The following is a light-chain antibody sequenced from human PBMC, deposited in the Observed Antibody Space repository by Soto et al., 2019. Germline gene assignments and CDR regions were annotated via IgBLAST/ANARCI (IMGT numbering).Light chain of an antibody. J-gene: IGLJ1*01. CDR2: EGS. CDR3: CSYAGSSTYV. CDR1: SGDVGSYNL. V-gene: IGLV2-23*01. Sequence: QSVLTQPASVSGSPGQSITISCTGTSGDVGSYNLVSWYQQHPGKAPKLMIYEGSKRPSGVSNRFSGSKSGNTASLTISGLQAEDEADYYCCSYAGSSTYVFGTGTKVTV.